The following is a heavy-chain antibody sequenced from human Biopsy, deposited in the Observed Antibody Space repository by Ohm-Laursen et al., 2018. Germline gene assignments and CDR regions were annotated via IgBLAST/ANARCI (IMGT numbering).Heavy chain of an antibody. CDR3: ARVAGGYAYYYGMDV. CDR1: GGSFSDYY. J-gene: IGHJ6*02. V-gene: IGHV4-59*04. CDR2: IYYDGIT. D-gene: IGHD5-12*01. Sequence: SETLSLTCTVYGGSFSDYYWSWIRQPPGKGLEWIGNIYYDGITYYNPSLKSRVAMSVDTSKNQFSLRLTSVTASDTAVYYCARVAGGYAYYYGMDVWGQGTTVIVSS.